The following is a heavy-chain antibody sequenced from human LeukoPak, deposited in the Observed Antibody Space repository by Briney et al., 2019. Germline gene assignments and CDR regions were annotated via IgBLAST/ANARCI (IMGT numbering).Heavy chain of an antibody. D-gene: IGHD3-22*01. J-gene: IGHJ1*01. V-gene: IGHV3-23*01. CDR1: GFTFSSYE. Sequence: GGSLRLSCAASGFTFSSYEMNWVRQAPGKGLEWVSAISRRGDSTYYADSVKGRFAISRDNSKNTLYLQMNSLRAEDTAVYYCAKLVTDYYDGSGYYSMDAEYFQHWGQGTLVTVSS. CDR3: AKLVTDYYDGSGYYSMDAEYFQH. CDR2: ISRRGDST.